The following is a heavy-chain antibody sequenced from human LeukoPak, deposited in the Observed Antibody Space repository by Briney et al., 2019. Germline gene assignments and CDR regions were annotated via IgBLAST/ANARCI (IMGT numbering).Heavy chain of an antibody. V-gene: IGHV3-48*04. J-gene: IGHJ4*02. CDR2: ISSSGSTI. CDR1: GFTFSSYS. D-gene: IGHD2-15*01. Sequence: GGSLRLSCAASGFTFSSYSMNWVRQAPGKGLEWVSYISSSGSTIYYADSVKGRFTISRDNAKNSLYLQMNSLRAEDTAVYYCARDLGRLSGGYCSGGSCYGALGYWGQGTLVTVSS. CDR3: ARDLGRLSGGYCSGGSCYGALGY.